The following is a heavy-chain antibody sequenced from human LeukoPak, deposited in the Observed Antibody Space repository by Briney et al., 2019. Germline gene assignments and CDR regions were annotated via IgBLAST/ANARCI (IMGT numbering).Heavy chain of an antibody. CDR3: ARVEGTTFYYGSRTDYGFVY. J-gene: IGHJ4*02. Sequence: GGSLRLSCTASGFTFSAYALTWLRQAPGKGLEWVANIKQDGSEMYYVDSVKGRFSISRDNAKNSLYLQMNNLRVEDTAMYYCARVEGTTFYYGSRTDYGFVYWGQGTLVTVSS. D-gene: IGHD3-10*01. CDR2: IKQDGSEM. V-gene: IGHV3-7*04. CDR1: GFTFSAYA.